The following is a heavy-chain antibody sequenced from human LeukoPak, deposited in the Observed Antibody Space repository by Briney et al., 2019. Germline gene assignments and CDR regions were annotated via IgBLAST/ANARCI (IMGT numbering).Heavy chain of an antibody. D-gene: IGHD5-18*01. Sequence: SETLSLTCTVSGGSISSSSYYWGWIRQPPGKGLEWIGSIYYSGSTYYNPSLKSRVTISVDTSKNQFSLKLSSVTAADTAVYYCARHGTSSDTGLAFDIWGQGTMVTISS. CDR1: GGSISSSSYY. CDR2: IYYSGST. CDR3: ARHGTSSDTGLAFDI. V-gene: IGHV4-39*01. J-gene: IGHJ3*02.